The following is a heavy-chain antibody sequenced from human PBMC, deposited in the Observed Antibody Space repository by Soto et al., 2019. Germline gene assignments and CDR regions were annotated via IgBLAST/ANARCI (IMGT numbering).Heavy chain of an antibody. CDR3: ARDLSEGYDHFDY. J-gene: IGHJ4*02. D-gene: IGHD5-12*01. Sequence: QVQLVESGGGVVQPGRSLRLSCAASGFTFSSYGMHWVRQAPGKGLEWVAVIWYDGSNKYYADSVKGRFTISRDNSKNTLYLQMNSLRPEDTAVYYCARDLSEGYDHFDYWGQGTLVTVSS. V-gene: IGHV3-33*01. CDR1: GFTFSSYG. CDR2: IWYDGSNK.